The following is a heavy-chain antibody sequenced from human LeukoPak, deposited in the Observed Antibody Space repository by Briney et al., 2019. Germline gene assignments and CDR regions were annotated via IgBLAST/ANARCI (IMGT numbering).Heavy chain of an antibody. J-gene: IGHJ3*02. CDR1: GGSISSYY. Sequence: PSETLSLTCTVSGGSISSYYWSWIRQPPGKGLEWIGYIYYSGSTNYNPSLKSRVTISVDTSKNQFSLKLSSVTAADTAVYYCASGFDYDFWSGARRSYAFDIWGQGTMVTVSS. V-gene: IGHV4-59*01. CDR2: IYYSGST. CDR3: ASGFDYDFWSGARRSYAFDI. D-gene: IGHD3-3*01.